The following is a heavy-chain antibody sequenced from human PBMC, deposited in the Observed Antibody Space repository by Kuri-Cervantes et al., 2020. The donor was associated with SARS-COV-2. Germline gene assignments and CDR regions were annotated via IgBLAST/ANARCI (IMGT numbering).Heavy chain of an antibody. D-gene: IGHD4-23*01. CDR2: ISGSGGST. CDR1: GFTFSSYA. CDR3: AKAPRPHWDGGNSGDY. J-gene: IGHJ4*02. Sequence: GGSLRLSCAASGFTFSSYAMSWVRQAPGKGLKWVSAISGSGGSTYYADSVKGRFTISRDNSKNTLYLQMNSLRAEDTAVYYCAKAPRPHWDGGNSGDYWGQGTLVTVSS. V-gene: IGHV3-23*01.